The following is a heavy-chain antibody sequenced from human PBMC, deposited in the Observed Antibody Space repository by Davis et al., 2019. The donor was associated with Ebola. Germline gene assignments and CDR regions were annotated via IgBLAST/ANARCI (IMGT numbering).Heavy chain of an antibody. Sequence: ASVKVSCKASGYTFTSYAMNWVRQAPGQGLEWMGWINTNTGNPTYAQGFTGRFAFSLDTSATLAYLQISNLRAEDTATYYCVRDATDGYNWSHWGQGTLVTVSS. CDR3: VRDATDGYNWSH. D-gene: IGHD5-24*01. V-gene: IGHV7-4-1*04. CDR1: GYTFTSYA. CDR2: INTNTGNP. J-gene: IGHJ4*02.